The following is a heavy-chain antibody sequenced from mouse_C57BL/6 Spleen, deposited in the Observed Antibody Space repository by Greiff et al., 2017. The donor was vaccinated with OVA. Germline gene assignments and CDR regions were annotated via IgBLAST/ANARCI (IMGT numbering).Heavy chain of an antibody. V-gene: IGHV5-17*01. CDR3: ARSVVGVDY. J-gene: IGHJ4*01. D-gene: IGHD1-1*01. Sequence: EVQLLESGGGLVKPGGSLKLSCAASGFTFSDYGMHWVRQAPEKGLEWVGYISTGSSTIYYADTVKGRSTISRDKAKNTLFLQMTGLRSEDTAMYCCARSVVGVDYWGQGTSVTVSS. CDR2: ISTGSSTI. CDR1: GFTFSDYG.